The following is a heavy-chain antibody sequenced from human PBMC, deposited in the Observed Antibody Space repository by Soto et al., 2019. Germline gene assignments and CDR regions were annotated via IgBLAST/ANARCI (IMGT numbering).Heavy chain of an antibody. J-gene: IGHJ4*02. CDR1: GYTFTSYG. CDR3: ASISSTGYCSGGSCYSFDY. Sequence: ASVKVSCKASGYTFTSYGISWVRQAPGQGLEWMGWISACNGNTNYAQKLQGRVTMTTDTSTSTAYMELRSLRSDDTAVYYCASISSTGYCSGGSCYSFDYWGQGTLVTVSS. D-gene: IGHD2-15*01. CDR2: ISACNGNT. V-gene: IGHV1-18*01.